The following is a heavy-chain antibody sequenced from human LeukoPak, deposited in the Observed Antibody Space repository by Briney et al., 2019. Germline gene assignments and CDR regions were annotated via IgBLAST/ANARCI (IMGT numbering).Heavy chain of an antibody. D-gene: IGHD4-23*01. J-gene: IGHJ4*02. CDR3: TSSGSRWNYFDY. CDR2: IKTKSEGGTT. CDR1: GFTFSKAW. V-gene: IGHV3-15*05. Sequence: GGSLRLSCAASGFTFSKAWMIWVRQAPGKGLEWVARIKTKSEGGTTDYAAPVKGRFTISRDDSKNTLYLQMNSLKTEDTAVYYCTSSGSRWNYFDYWGQGILATVSS.